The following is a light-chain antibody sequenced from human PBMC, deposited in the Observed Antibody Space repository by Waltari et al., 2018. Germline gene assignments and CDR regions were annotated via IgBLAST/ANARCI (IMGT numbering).Light chain of an antibody. J-gene: IGKJ1*01. CDR1: ENVNNN. CDR3: QHNYGTPWT. Sequence: DIQMTQSPSSLSASVGDRVTITFRASENVNNNLNWYQQKPGKAPKLLIYKASTLQSGVPSRFSGSGSGTDYTFTISGLQSEDVSTYYCQHNYGTPWTFGQGTKVEIK. V-gene: IGKV1-39*01. CDR2: KAS.